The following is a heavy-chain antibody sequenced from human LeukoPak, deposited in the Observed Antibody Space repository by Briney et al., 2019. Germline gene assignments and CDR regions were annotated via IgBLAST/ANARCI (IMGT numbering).Heavy chain of an antibody. CDR2: IRFDGSNK. CDR3: ARGDGYCSSASCSGN. CDR1: GFTLNTYG. D-gene: IGHD2-2*03. J-gene: IGHJ4*02. V-gene: IGHV3-30*02. Sequence: GGSLRLSCAASGFTLNTYGMHWVLQAPGKGLEWVAFIRFDGSNKYYADSVKGRFTISRDNSKNRLYLQMKSLRPEDTAVYYCARGDGYCSSASCSGNWGQGTLVTVSS.